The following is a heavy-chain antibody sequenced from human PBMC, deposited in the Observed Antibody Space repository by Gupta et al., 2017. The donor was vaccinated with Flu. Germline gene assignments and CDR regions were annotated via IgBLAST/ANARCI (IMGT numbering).Heavy chain of an antibody. CDR3: AKLTGATLFDP. D-gene: IGHD2-8*02. J-gene: IGHJ5*02. CDR2: IGDSGSDR. CDR1: GATFSRSA. V-gene: IGHV3-23*01. Sequence: WAASGATFSRSAMICVRQAPGKGLEWDSSIGDSGSDRNYADAVKGRLLISRDNSKNTLFLEIYDLRADDTAIYYCAKLTGATLFDPGGKGTLVTVSS.